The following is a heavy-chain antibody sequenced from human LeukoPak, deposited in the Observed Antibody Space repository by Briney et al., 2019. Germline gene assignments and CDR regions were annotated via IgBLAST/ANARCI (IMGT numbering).Heavy chain of an antibody. CDR3: AKDYYFDY. V-gene: IGHV3-23*01. CDR2: ISGSGGST. CDR1: GFTVSGNY. Sequence: GGSLRLSCAASGFTVSGNYMSWVRQAPGKGLEWVSAISGSGGSTYYADSVKGRFTISRDNSKNTLWLQMNSLRAEDTAVYYCAKDYYFDYWGQGTLVTVSS. J-gene: IGHJ4*02.